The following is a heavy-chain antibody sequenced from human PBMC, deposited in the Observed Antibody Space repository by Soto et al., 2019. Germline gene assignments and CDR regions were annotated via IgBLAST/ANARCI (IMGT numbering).Heavy chain of an antibody. J-gene: IGHJ3*02. CDR2: ISYDGSNK. CDR1: GFTFSSYG. D-gene: IGHD3-10*01. V-gene: IGHV3-30*18. Sequence: QVQLVESGGGVVQPGRSLRLSCAASGFTFSSYGMHWVRQAPGKGLEWVAVISYDGSNKYYADSVKGRFTISRDNSKNTLYLQMNSLRAEDTAVYYCAKVYMVRGKSDAFDIWGQGTMVTVS. CDR3: AKVYMVRGKSDAFDI.